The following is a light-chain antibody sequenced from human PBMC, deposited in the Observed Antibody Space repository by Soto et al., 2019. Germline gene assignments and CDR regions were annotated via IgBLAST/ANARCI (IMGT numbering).Light chain of an antibody. CDR3: QQSHSTPRT. V-gene: IGKV1-39*01. Sequence: DIQRTQSPSSLSSSVGDRVTITCRASQSISSYLNWYQQKPGKAPKLLIYAASSLQSGVPSRFSGSGSGTDFTLTISSLQPEDFATYYCQQSHSTPRTFGQGTKVDI. J-gene: IGKJ1*01. CDR2: AAS. CDR1: QSISSY.